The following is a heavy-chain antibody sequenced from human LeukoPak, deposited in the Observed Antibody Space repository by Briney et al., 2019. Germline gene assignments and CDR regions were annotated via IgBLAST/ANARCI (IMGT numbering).Heavy chain of an antibody. Sequence: GGSLRLSCAASGITFSSYSMNWVRQAPGKGLEWVSSISSSSSYIYYADSVRGRFTISRDNAKNSLYLQMTSLRAEDTAFYYCARDKSDWSLDPWGQGTPVTVSS. CDR2: ISSSSSYI. V-gene: IGHV3-21*01. CDR1: GITFSSYS. D-gene: IGHD3-9*01. J-gene: IGHJ5*02. CDR3: ARDKSDWSLDP.